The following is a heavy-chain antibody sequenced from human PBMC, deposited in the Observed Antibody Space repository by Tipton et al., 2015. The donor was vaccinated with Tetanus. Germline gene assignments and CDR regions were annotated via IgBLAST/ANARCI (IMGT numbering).Heavy chain of an antibody. CDR2: INHSGST. V-gene: IGHV4-34*01. CDR1: GGSFSGYY. CDR3: ARGGATIFGVVNDVLNELV. Sequence: TLSLTCAVYGGSFSGYYWSWIRQPPGKGLEWIGEINHSGSTNYNPSLKSRVTISVDTSKNQFSLKLSSVTAADTAVYYCARGGATIFGVVNDVLNELVWGQGTTVTVSS. J-gene: IGHJ6*02. D-gene: IGHD3-3*01.